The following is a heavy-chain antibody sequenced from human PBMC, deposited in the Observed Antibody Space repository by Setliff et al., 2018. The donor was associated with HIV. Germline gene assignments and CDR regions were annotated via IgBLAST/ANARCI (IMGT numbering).Heavy chain of an antibody. V-gene: IGHV1-46*01. Sequence: ASVKVSCKASGYIFTGYYMHWVRQAPGQGLEWMGVINPSGGSTSYAQRFQGRVTMTRDTSTSTVYMELRSLRSDDTAMYYCARDVSVAGSSEYFQHWGQGTLVTVSS. D-gene: IGHD6-19*01. CDR1: GYIFTGYY. J-gene: IGHJ1*01. CDR3: ARDVSVAGSSEYFQH. CDR2: INPSGGST.